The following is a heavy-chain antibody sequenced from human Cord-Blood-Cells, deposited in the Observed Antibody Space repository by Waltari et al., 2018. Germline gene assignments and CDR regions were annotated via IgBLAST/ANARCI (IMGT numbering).Heavy chain of an antibody. CDR1: GGSISSSSYY. V-gene: IGHV4-39*01. CDR2: IYYSGAT. D-gene: IGHD5-12*01. Sequence: QLQLQESGPGLVKPSETLSLTCTVSGGSISSSSYYWGWIRQPPGKGLEWFGSIYYSGATYYNPSLNSRVTMSVDTSKNQFSLKLSSVTAADTAVYYCASKDGYNDYWGQGTLVTVSS. J-gene: IGHJ4*02. CDR3: ASKDGYNDY.